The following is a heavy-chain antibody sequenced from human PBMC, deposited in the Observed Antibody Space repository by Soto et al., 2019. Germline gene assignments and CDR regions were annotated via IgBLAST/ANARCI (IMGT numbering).Heavy chain of an antibody. CDR3: AKGGYDSSAYYYASFDY. CDR1: GFTFDDYA. D-gene: IGHD3-22*01. CDR2: ISWNGGNI. V-gene: IGHV3-9*01. Sequence: EVQLLESGGGLVQPGRSLRLSCAASGFTFDDYAMHWVRQAPGKGLEWVSGISWNGGNIGYADSVKGRFTISRDNAKNSLYLQMNSLRAEDTALYYCAKGGYDSSAYYYASFDYWGQGTLVTVSS. J-gene: IGHJ4*02.